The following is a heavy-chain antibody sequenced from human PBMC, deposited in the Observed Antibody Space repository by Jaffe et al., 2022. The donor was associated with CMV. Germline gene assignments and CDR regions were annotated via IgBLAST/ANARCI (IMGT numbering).Heavy chain of an antibody. CDR2: IYYSGST. D-gene: IGHD5-12*01. CDR1: GGSISSSSYY. J-gene: IGHJ4*02. CDR3: ATLYGGYKLFDY. V-gene: IGHV4-39*01. Sequence: QLQLQESGPGLVKPSETLSLTCTVSGGSISSSSYYWGWIRQPPGKGLEWIGSIYYSGSTYYNPSLKSRVTISVDTSKNQFSLKLSSVTAADTAVYYCATLYGGYKLFDYWGQGTLVTVSS.